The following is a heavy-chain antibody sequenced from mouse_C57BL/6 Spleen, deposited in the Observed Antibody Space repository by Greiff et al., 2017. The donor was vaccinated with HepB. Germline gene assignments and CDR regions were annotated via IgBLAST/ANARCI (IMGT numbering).Heavy chain of an antibody. V-gene: IGHV1-50*01. Sequence: QVQLQQSGAELVKPGASVKLSCKASGYTFTSYWMQWVKQRPGQGLEWIGEIDPSDSYTNYNQKFKGKATLTVDTSSSTAYMQLSSLTSEDSAVYYCARRGYYGNYGYFDVWGTGTTVTVSS. D-gene: IGHD2-1*01. CDR1: GYTFTSYW. CDR2: IDPSDSYT. CDR3: ARRGYYGNYGYFDV. J-gene: IGHJ1*03.